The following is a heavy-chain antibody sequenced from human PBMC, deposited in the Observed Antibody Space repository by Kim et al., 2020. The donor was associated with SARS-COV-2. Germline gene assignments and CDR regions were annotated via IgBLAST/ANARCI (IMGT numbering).Heavy chain of an antibody. V-gene: IGHV5-51*01. CDR2: IYPGDSDT. Sequence: GESLKISCKGSGYSFTSYWIGWVRQMPGKGLEWMGIIYPGDSDTRYSPSFQGQVTISADKSISTAYLQWSSLKASDTAMYYCARQGAYYYGSGELGDVWGQGTTVTVSS. J-gene: IGHJ6*02. D-gene: IGHD3-10*01. CDR3: ARQGAYYYGSGELGDV. CDR1: GYSFTSYW.